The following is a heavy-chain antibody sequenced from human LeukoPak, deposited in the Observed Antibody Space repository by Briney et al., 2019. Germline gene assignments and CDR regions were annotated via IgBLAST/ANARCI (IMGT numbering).Heavy chain of an antibody. D-gene: IGHD6-19*01. Sequence: GVSLRLSCAASGCTFSSYSMNWVRHAPGKGLEWVSYIGSSSSPISYADSVEGRFTISRDNARNSLYLQMNSLRDEDTAVYYCARDGTGSNSGWYIHWGQGTLVTVSS. CDR3: ARDGTGSNSGWYIH. CDR2: IGSSSSPI. J-gene: IGHJ4*02. CDR1: GCTFSSYS. V-gene: IGHV3-48*02.